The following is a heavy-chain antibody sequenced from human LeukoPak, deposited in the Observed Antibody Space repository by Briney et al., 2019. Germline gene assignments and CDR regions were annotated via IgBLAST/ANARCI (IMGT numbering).Heavy chain of an antibody. V-gene: IGHV1-3*01. J-gene: IGHJ3*02. CDR2: INAGNGNT. CDR3: ARASVDDAFDI. Sequence: SVPVSCMASVYTFTSYAMHWLRQAPAQRLEWMGWINAGNGNTKYSQKFQGRVTITRNTSASKAYMQLSSLRSEDTAVYYCARASVDDAFDIWGQGTMVTVSS. CDR1: VYTFTSYA. D-gene: IGHD5-12*01.